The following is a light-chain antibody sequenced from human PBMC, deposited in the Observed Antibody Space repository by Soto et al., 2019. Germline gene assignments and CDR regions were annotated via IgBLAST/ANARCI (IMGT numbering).Light chain of an antibody. CDR2: GNN. CDR3: QSYDSSLSGYV. V-gene: IGLV1-40*01. Sequence: QSVLTQPPSVSGAPGQSVTISCTGSSSNIGAGYDVHWYQQVPGTAPKLLIYGNNHRPSGVPDRFSGSKSCTSASLAITRLQAEDEADYYCQSYDSSLSGYVFATGTKLTVL. CDR1: SSNIGAGYD. J-gene: IGLJ1*01.